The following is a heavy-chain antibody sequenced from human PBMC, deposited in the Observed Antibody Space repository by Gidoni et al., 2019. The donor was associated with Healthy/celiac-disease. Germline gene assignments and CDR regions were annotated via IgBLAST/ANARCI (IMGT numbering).Heavy chain of an antibody. V-gene: IGHV1-46*01. CDR2: INPSGGST. CDR1: GYTFTSYY. D-gene: IGHD3-22*01. Sequence: QVQLVQSGAEVKKPGASVKVSCKASGYTFTSYYMHWVRQAPGQGLEWMGIINPSGGSTSYAQKFQGRVTMTRDTSTSTVYMELSSLRSEDTAVYYCARGLYAYYYDSSGYDHAYFDYWGQGTLVTVSS. CDR3: ARGLYAYYYDSSGYDHAYFDY. J-gene: IGHJ4*02.